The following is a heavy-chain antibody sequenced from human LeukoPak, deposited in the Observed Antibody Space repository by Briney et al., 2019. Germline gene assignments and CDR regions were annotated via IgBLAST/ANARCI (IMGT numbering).Heavy chain of an antibody. V-gene: IGHV4-39*01. CDR2: ICYSGST. CDR1: GGSISSSSYY. Sequence: SETPSLTSTVSGGSISSSSYYWGWIRQPPGKGLVWIGSICYSGSTYYNPSLKSRVTISVDTSKNQFSLELSSVTAADTAVYYCARPTGEGSSWYPNWFDPWGQETLVTVSS. CDR3: ARPTGEGSSWYPNWFDP. J-gene: IGHJ5*02. D-gene: IGHD6-13*01.